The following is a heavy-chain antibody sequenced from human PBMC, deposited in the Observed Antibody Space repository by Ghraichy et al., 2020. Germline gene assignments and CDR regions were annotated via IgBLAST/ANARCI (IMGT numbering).Heavy chain of an antibody. CDR3: ARADSSSWYPYYFDY. V-gene: IGHV4-59*01. CDR2: IYYSGST. D-gene: IGHD6-13*01. J-gene: IGHJ4*02. Sequence: SQTLSLTCTVSGGSISGYFWSWIRQPPGKGLEWIGYIYYSGSTNYNPSLKSRVTISVDTSKNQFSLNLSSVTAADTAVYYCARADSSSWYPYYFDYWGQGTPVTVSS. CDR1: GGSISGYF.